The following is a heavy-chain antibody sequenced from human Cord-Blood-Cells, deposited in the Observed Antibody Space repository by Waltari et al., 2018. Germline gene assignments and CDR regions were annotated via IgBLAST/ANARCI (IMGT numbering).Heavy chain of an antibody. J-gene: IGHJ5*02. Sequence: QVQLQQWGAGLLKPSETLSLTCAVYGGSFSGYYWSWIRQPPGKGLEWIGEINHSGSTNYNPSLKSRVTISVDTSKNQFSLKLSSVTAADTAVYYCARGSSGSFYNWFDPWGQGTLVTVSS. CDR2: INHSGST. D-gene: IGHD1-26*01. CDR1: GGSFSGYY. V-gene: IGHV4-34*01. CDR3: ARGSSGSFYNWFDP.